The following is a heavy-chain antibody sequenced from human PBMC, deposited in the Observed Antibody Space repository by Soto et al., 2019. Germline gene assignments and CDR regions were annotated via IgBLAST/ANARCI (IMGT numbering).Heavy chain of an antibody. CDR2: IKQEGSEI. CDR3: ARFLGGSYYGS. D-gene: IGHD1-26*01. J-gene: IGHJ5*02. V-gene: IGHV3-7*01. Sequence: GGSLRLSCAAAGFTFGSYWISSVRQAARLRRQWGALIKQEGSEISYVDSVKGRFTISRDNAKNSLYLQMNSLRAEDTAVYYCARFLGGSYYGSWGQGTLVTVSS. CDR1: GFTFGSYW.